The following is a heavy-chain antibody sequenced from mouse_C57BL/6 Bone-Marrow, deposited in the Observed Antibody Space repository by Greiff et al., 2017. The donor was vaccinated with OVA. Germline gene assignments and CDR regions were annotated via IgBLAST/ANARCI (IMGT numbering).Heavy chain of an antibody. CDR1: AYTFTSYW. Sequence: QAQLHHPGAERVKPGASVRLSCKAPAYTFTSYWMHWVKQRPGRGCEWIGRIVPNSGGTNTNEKFKSKATLTVDKPSSTAYMQLSSLTSEDSAVYYCAREGFLYFYAMDDWGQGTSVTV. J-gene: IGHJ4*01. CDR3: AREGFLYFYAMDD. CDR2: IVPNSGGT. V-gene: IGHV1-72*01.